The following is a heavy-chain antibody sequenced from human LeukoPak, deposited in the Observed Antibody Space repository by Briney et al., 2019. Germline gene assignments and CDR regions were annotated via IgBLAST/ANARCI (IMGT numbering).Heavy chain of an antibody. J-gene: IGHJ4*02. CDR1: GFTFSSYA. V-gene: IGHV3-23*01. CDR2: ISGSGGST. D-gene: IGHD2-2*02. CDR3: AKSDIVVVPAAIRFDY. Sequence: PGGSLRLSCAASGFTFSSYAMSWVRQAPGKGLEWVSAISGSGGSTYYAGSVKGRFTISRDNSKNTLYLQMNSLRAEDTAVYYCAKSDIVVVPAAIRFDYWGQGTLVTVSS.